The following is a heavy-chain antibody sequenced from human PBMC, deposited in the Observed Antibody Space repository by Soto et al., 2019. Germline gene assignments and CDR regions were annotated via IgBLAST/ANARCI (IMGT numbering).Heavy chain of an antibody. CDR1: GFTVSNVG. Sequence: EVQLVESGGGLVKPGGSLRLSCAVSGFTVSNVGTNWVRQAPGKGLKWVGHVESKADGGTVKYASPVKGRFTISRDDSTNNLFLQMTSLQSEDTALYYCTTDSGFDQGFDFWGQGALVTVSS. J-gene: IGHJ4*02. V-gene: IGHV3-15*07. CDR3: TTDSGFDQGFDF. CDR2: VESKADGGTV. D-gene: IGHD5-12*01.